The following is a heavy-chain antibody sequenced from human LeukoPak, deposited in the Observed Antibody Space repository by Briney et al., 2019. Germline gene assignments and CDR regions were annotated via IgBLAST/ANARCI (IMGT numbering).Heavy chain of an antibody. V-gene: IGHV4-38-2*02. CDR1: GYSISSGYY. D-gene: IGHD2-2*01. Sequence: SETLSLTCAVSGYSISSGYYWGWIRQPPGKGLEWIGSIYHSGSTYYNPSLKSRVTISVDTSENESSLKLSSVTAADTAMYYCAREICSSTSCHEGFDFWGQGTLVTVSS. CDR2: IYHSGST. J-gene: IGHJ4*02. CDR3: AREICSSTSCHEGFDF.